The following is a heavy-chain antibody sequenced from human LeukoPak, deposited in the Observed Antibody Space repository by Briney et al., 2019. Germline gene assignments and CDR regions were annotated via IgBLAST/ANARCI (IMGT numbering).Heavy chain of an antibody. J-gene: IGHJ5*02. CDR1: GGSFSGYY. V-gene: IGHV4-34*01. D-gene: IGHD6-13*01. Sequence: SETLSLTCAVYGGSFSGYYWSWIRQPPGKGLEWIGEINHSGSTNYNPSLKSRVTISVDTSKNQFSLKLSSVTAADTAVYYCARGFGGDAAAGTKRNNWFDPWGQGTLVTVSS. CDR3: ARGFGGDAAAGTKRNNWFDP. CDR2: INHSGST.